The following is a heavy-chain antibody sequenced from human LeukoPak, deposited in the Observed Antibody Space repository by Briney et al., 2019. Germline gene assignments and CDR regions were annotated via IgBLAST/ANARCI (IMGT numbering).Heavy chain of an antibody. CDR2: ISGSGGST. Sequence: GGSLRLSCAASGFTFSNFAVSWVRQAPGKGLEWVSAISGSGGSTYYADSVKGRFTISRDNSKNTLYLQMNSLRADDTAVYYCAKSPAVDAAFDIWGQRTMVTVST. CDR1: GFTFSNFA. CDR3: AKSPAVDAAFDI. V-gene: IGHV3-23*01. D-gene: IGHD4-23*01. J-gene: IGHJ3*02.